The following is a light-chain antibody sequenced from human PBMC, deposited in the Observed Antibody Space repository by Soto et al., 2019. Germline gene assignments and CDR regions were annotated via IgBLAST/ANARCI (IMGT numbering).Light chain of an antibody. Sequence: QSALTQPASVSGSPGQSITISCTSSDVGDYKYVSWYQQHPGKAPKLIIFEVSNRPSGVSNRFSGSKSGNTASLTISGLQDEDEADYYCSSYTSSSTWVFGGGTKLTVL. V-gene: IGLV2-14*01. J-gene: IGLJ3*02. CDR3: SSYTSSSTWV. CDR2: EVS. CDR1: SSDVGDYKY.